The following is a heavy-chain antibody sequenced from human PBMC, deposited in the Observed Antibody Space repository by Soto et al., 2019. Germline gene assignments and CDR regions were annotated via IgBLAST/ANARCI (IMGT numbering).Heavy chain of an antibody. J-gene: IGHJ3*01. D-gene: IGHD5-12*01. CDR1: GFSVSNNY. CDR2: IYSGGST. CDR3: ARDRGYR. V-gene: IGHV3-66*01. Sequence: QLVESGGGLVQPGGSLRLSCAASGFSVSNNYMKSVRQAPGKGLEWVSLIYSGGSTYYADSVKGRFTISRDNSKKTLFLQMNSLRVEDTAVYYCARDRGYRWGQGTMVT.